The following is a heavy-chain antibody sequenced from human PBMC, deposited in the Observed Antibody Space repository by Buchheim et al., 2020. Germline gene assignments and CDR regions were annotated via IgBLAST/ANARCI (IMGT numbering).Heavy chain of an antibody. Sequence: QVQLVESGGGVVQPGRSLRLSCAASGFTFSSYGMHWVRQAPGKGLEWVAVISYDGSNKYYADSVKGRFTISRDNSKNTLYLQMNSLRAEDTAVHYCAKAIVVVTAIPDYWGQGTL. CDR2: ISYDGSNK. CDR3: AKAIVVVTAIPDY. J-gene: IGHJ4*02. V-gene: IGHV3-30*18. D-gene: IGHD2-21*02. CDR1: GFTFSSYG.